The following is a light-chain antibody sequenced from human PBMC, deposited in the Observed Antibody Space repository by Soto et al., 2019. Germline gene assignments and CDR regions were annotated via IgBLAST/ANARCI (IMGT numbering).Light chain of an antibody. V-gene: IGLV2-14*01. Sequence: QSALTQAASVSGSPGQSITISCTGTSSDIGSYDYVSWYQQRPGEVPKVLIYAVTYRLSGVSYRFSGSKSGNTASLTISGLQPEAEGVYYCFSYTTSDTVIFGGGTKLTVL. CDR2: AVT. J-gene: IGLJ2*01. CDR1: SSDIGSYDY. CDR3: FSYTTSDTVI.